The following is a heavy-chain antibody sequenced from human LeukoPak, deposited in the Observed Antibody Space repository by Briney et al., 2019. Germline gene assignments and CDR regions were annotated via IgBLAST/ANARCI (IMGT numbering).Heavy chain of an antibody. CDR2: IGPTGFDR. J-gene: IGHJ4*02. CDR3: ATETSGRHYDY. CDR1: GLTFSTSG. V-gene: IGHV3-21*06. Sequence: GGSLRLSCTTSGLTFSTSGFNWVRQAPGKGLEWVASIGPTGFDRYHADSIKGRFTISRDNANNFLYLQMGSLRAEDTAVYYCATETSGRHYDYWGQGTLLTVSS. D-gene: IGHD6-19*01.